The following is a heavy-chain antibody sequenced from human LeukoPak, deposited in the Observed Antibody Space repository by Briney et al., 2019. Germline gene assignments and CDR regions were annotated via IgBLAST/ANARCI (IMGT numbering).Heavy chain of an antibody. V-gene: IGHV3-7*01. Sequence: GGSLRLSCAASGFTFSSYWMSCVRQAPGKGLEGVANIKQDGSEKYYVDSVKGRLTISSDNDKNSLYLQMTSLRAEDTAVYYCARDRGSASGGMDVWGQGTTVTVSS. CDR2: IKQDGSEK. D-gene: IGHD6-25*01. J-gene: IGHJ6*02. CDR3: ARDRGSASGGMDV. CDR1: GFTFSSYW.